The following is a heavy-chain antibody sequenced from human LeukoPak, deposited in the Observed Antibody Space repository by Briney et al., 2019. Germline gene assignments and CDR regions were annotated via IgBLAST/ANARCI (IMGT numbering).Heavy chain of an antibody. J-gene: IGHJ4*02. CDR3: VRDFRSADY. Sequence: AGGSLRLSCAASGFTFSTYCMHWVRQAPGKGPMWVSRICPDGTVTNYADSVKARFTISRDNARNTVYLQMNSLRVEDTAVYYCVRDFRSADYWGQGTLVTVSS. CDR2: ICPDGTVT. CDR1: GFTFSTYC. V-gene: IGHV3-74*01.